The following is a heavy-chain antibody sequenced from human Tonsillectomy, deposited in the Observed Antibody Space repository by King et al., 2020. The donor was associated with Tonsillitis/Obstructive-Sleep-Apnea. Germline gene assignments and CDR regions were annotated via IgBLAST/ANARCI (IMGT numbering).Heavy chain of an antibody. CDR3: ARGKGGYSYGYDEVWYFDL. D-gene: IGHD5-18*01. CDR2: INHSGST. V-gene: IGHV4-34*01. J-gene: IGHJ2*01. CDR1: GGSFSGYY. Sequence: VQLQQWGAGLLKSSETLSLTCSVYGGSFSGYYWSWIRQPLGKGLEWIGEINHSGSTNYNPSLKSRVTISVDTSKNQTSLKRSSVTAADTAVYYCARGKGGYSYGYDEVWYFDLWGRGTLVTVSS.